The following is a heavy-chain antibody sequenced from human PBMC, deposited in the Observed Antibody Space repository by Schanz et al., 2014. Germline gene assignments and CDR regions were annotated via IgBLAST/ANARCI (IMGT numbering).Heavy chain of an antibody. CDR1: GFTFRDYY. CDR2: ISSSGTTI. Sequence: QVQLVESGGGLVKPGGSLRLSCAASGFTFRDYYMSWIRQAPGKGLEWVSDISSSGTTIYYADSVKGRFTISRDNSKNTLYLQMNSLRAEDTAVYYCAKDPSHGDYDYYFDYWGQGTLVTVSS. V-gene: IGHV3-11*01. D-gene: IGHD3-22*01. CDR3: AKDPSHGDYDYYFDY. J-gene: IGHJ4*02.